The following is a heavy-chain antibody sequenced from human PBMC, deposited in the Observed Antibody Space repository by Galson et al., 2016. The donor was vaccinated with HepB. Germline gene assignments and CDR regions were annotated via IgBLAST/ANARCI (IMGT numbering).Heavy chain of an antibody. CDR2: INPADSDT. D-gene: IGHD5-24*01. V-gene: IGHV5-51*03. J-gene: IGHJ4*02. Sequence: QSGAEVKKPGESLKISCKGSGYSFTSYWIAWVRQMPGRGLEWMRFINPADSDTRYSPSFLGQVIISVDKAISTAYLQWSSLRASDTAMYYCARSHGGPWGQGTLVTVSS. CDR1: GYSFTSYW. CDR3: ARSHGGP.